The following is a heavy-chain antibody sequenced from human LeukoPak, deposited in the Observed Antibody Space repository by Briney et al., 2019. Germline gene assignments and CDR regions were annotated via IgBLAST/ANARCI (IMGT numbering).Heavy chain of an antibody. CDR1: GGSISSYY. CDR3: ASLFWSGSMDV. J-gene: IGHJ6*03. D-gene: IGHD3-3*01. CDR2: IYTSGST. V-gene: IGHV4-4*07. Sequence: PSETLSLTCTVSGGSISSYYWSWIRQPAGKGLDWIGRIYTSGSTNYNPSLKSRVTMSVDTSKNQFSLKLSSVTAADTAVYYCASLFWSGSMDVWGKGTTVTVSS.